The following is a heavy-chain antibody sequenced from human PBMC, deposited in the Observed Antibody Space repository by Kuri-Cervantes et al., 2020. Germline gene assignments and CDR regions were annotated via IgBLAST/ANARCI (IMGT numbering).Heavy chain of an antibody. J-gene: IGHJ4*02. D-gene: IGHD3-22*01. CDR3: AADSGLDLSGYNFDY. Sequence: ASVKVSCKASGYTFRNYPISWVRQAPGQGLEWMGWISGYTGDTKYAQKLQGRVTMTTDTSTSTAYMELSSLRSEDTAVFYCAADSGLDLSGYNFDYWGQGTLVTVSS. CDR1: GYTFRNYP. CDR2: ISGYTGDT. V-gene: IGHV1-18*01.